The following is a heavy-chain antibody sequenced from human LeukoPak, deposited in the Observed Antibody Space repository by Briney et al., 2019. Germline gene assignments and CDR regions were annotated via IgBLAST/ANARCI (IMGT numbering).Heavy chain of an antibody. Sequence: GGSLRLSCAASGFTVSSNYMSWVRQAPGKGLEWVSVIYSGGSTYYADSVKGRFTISRDNSKNTLYLQMNSLRAEDTAVYYCARDIIAVAGTVGYFDYWGQGTLVTVSS. V-gene: IGHV3-66*01. J-gene: IGHJ4*02. CDR1: GFTVSSNY. D-gene: IGHD6-19*01. CDR3: ARDIIAVAGTVGYFDY. CDR2: IYSGGST.